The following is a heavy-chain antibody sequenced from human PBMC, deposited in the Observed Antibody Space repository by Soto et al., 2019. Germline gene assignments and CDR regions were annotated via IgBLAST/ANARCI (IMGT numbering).Heavy chain of an antibody. D-gene: IGHD3-22*01. J-gene: IGHJ3*02. CDR1: GYTFTSYY. Sequence: GASVKVSCKASGYTFTSYYMHWVRQAPGQGLEWMGIINPSGGSTSYAQKFQGRVTMTRDTSTSTVYMELSSLGSEDTAVYYCARDQGDYYDSSGYLGPFDAFDIWGQGTMVTVSS. V-gene: IGHV1-46*01. CDR2: INPSGGST. CDR3: ARDQGDYYDSSGYLGPFDAFDI.